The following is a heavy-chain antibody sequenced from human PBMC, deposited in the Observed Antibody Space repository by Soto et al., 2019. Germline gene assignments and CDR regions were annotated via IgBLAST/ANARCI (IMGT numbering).Heavy chain of an antibody. D-gene: IGHD3-3*01. CDR3: VSGFWSAY. CDR2: INHDGTST. Sequence: GGSLSLSCAASGFAFSSYWMHWVRQAPGKGLLWVSRINHDGTSTTYADSVKGRFTISRDNAKNTLYLQMNSLRAEDTAVYYCVSGFWSAYWGQGTLVTGSS. V-gene: IGHV3-74*03. CDR1: GFAFSSYW. J-gene: IGHJ4*02.